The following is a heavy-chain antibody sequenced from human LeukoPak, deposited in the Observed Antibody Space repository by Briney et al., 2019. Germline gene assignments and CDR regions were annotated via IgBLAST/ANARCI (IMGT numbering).Heavy chain of an antibody. J-gene: IGHJ4*02. V-gene: IGHV4-39*01. CDR1: GGSISSSSYY. CDR2: IYYSGST. Sequence: SETLSLTCTVCGGSISSSSYYWGWIRQPPGKGLEWIGSIYYSGSTYYNPSLKSRVTISVDTSKNQFSLKLSSVTAADTAVYYCARRNKLRAVGATSFDYWGQGTLVTVSS. CDR3: ARRNKLRAVGATSFDY. D-gene: IGHD1-26*01.